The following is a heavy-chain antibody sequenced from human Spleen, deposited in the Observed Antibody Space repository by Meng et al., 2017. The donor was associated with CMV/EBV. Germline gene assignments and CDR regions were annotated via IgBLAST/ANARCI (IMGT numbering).Heavy chain of an antibody. CDR3: ASSPPPYSSGWYLFNGFDY. CDR1: GYSFTSYW. D-gene: IGHD6-19*01. Sequence: GESLKISCKGSGYSFTSYWIGWVRQMPGKGLEWMEIIYPGDSDTRYSPSFQGQVTISADKSINTAYLQWSSLKASDTAMYYCASSPPPYSSGWYLFNGFDYWGQGTLVTVSS. J-gene: IGHJ4*02. CDR2: IYPGDSDT. V-gene: IGHV5-51*01.